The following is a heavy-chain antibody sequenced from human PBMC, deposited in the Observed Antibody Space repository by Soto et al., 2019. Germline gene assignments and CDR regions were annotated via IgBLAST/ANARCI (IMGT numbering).Heavy chain of an antibody. CDR2: IIPIFGTA. CDR1: XXXXXSYX. D-gene: IGHD3-22*01. CDR3: ARDGSGYRSRASPMDV. J-gene: IGHJ6*02. Sequence: QVQLVQSGAEVKKPGSSVXVSXXASXXXXXSYXIXWXXQAPXQGLEWMGGIIPIFGTANYAQKFQGRVTITADESTSTAYMELSSLRSEDTAVYYCARDGSGYRSRASPMDVWGQGTTVTVSS. V-gene: IGHV1-69*01.